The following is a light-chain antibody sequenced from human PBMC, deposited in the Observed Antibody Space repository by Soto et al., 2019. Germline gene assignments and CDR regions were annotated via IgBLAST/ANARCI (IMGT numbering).Light chain of an antibody. J-gene: IGLJ2*01. V-gene: IGLV2-8*01. CDR2: EVS. CDR3: SSYAGSNNVV. Sequence: QSALTQPPSASGSPGQSVTISCTGTSSDVGGYNYVSWYQQHPGKAPKLMIYEVSKRPSGVPDRFSGSKSGNTASLTGSGLHAEDEADYYCSSYAGSNNVVFGGGTKLTVL. CDR1: SSDVGGYNY.